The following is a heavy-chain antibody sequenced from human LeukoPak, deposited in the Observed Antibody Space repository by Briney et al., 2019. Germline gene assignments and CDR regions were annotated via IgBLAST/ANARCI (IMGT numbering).Heavy chain of an antibody. Sequence: SQTLPLTCGISGDSVSSNSAAWNWIRQSPSRGLEWLGRTYYRSKWFINYAPFVKSRIIINPGTPKNQVSLQLNSVTPEDTAVCYCTRSDCSSGRCPGFDNWGQGTLVSVSS. CDR1: GDSVSSNSAA. D-gene: IGHD6-19*01. CDR3: TRSDCSSGRCPGFDN. CDR2: TYYRSKWFI. V-gene: IGHV6-1*01. J-gene: IGHJ4*02.